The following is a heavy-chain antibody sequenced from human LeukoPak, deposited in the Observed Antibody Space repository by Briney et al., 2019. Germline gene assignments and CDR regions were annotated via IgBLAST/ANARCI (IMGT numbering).Heavy chain of an antibody. J-gene: IGHJ4*02. CDR3: AKDGSWSCTD. CDR1: GFSFSRNA. Sequence: GGSLRLSCAASGFSFSRNAIHWVCHGPGKGLEWVSYIAHHGSNRYYSDSVEGRITISRDNSKRTLYLQMNSLRADDTAVYYCAKDGSWSCTDWGQGTLVTVSS. V-gene: IGHV3-30*02. D-gene: IGHD2-8*02. CDR2: IAHHGSNR.